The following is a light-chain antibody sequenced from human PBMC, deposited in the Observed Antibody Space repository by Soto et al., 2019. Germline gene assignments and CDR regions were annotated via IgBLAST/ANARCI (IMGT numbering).Light chain of an antibody. Sequence: EIVLTQSTATLSLSPGERATRSCRASQSVSSYLAWYQQKPGQAARLLIYDASNRATGIPARFSGSGSGTEFTLTISSLEPEDFAVYYCQQRSNWPPYTFGQGTKLEIK. J-gene: IGKJ2*01. CDR2: DAS. CDR3: QQRSNWPPYT. CDR1: QSVSSY. V-gene: IGKV3-11*01.